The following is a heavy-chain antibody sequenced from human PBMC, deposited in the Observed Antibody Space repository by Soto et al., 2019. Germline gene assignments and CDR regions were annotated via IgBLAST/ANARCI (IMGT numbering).Heavy chain of an antibody. Sequence: SETLSLTCTVSGGSISSGDDFWSWIRQTPGKGLEWIKYMYKTGATYDNPSLRSRVSMSIDPSKNQFSLKVTSVTAADSAVYYCARGVSGPLYAFDSWGQGTPVTVSS. D-gene: IGHD4-17*01. CDR2: MYKTGAT. V-gene: IGHV4-30-4*01. J-gene: IGHJ4*02. CDR1: GGSISSGDDF. CDR3: ARGVSGPLYAFDS.